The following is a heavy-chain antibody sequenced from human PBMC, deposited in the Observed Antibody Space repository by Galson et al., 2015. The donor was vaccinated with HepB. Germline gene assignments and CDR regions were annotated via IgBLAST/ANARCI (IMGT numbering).Heavy chain of an antibody. CDR2: IYYSGST. CDR1: GGSVSSGSYY. CDR3: ATMVGLDTASDVGYFDY. V-gene: IGHV4-61*01. J-gene: IGHJ4*02. Sequence: LSLTCTVSGGSVSSGSYYWSWIRQPPGKGLEWIGYIYYSGSTNYNPSLKSRVTISVDTSKNQFSLKLSSVTAADTAVYYCATMVGLDTASDVGYFDYWGQGTLVTVSS. D-gene: IGHD5-18*01.